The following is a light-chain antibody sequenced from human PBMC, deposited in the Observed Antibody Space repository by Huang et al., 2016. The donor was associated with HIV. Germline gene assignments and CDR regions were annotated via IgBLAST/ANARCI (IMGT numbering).Light chain of an antibody. CDR3: QQCSNWPFT. V-gene: IGKV3-11*01. J-gene: IGKJ3*01. Sequence: EIVLKQFPATLSLSPGERATLSCRASQSVSTCLAWYQQKPGQAPQLLIYDASKRATGFPARFSGSWSGTDFTLTISSLEPDDFSVYYCQQCSNWPFTFGPGPKVDIK. CDR1: QSVSTC. CDR2: DAS.